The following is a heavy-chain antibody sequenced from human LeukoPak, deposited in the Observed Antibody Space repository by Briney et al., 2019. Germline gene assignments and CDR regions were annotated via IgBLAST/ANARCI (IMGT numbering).Heavy chain of an antibody. Sequence: GASVKVSCKASGYTFTGYYMHWVRQAPGQGLEWMGWINPNSGGTSYAQKFQGRVTMTRDTSISTAYMELSRLRSDDTAVYYCARGGFVVVPADKNWFDPWGQGTLVTVSS. CDR3: ARGGFVVVPADKNWFDP. V-gene: IGHV1-2*02. CDR1: GYTFTGYY. D-gene: IGHD2-2*01. J-gene: IGHJ5*02. CDR2: INPNSGGT.